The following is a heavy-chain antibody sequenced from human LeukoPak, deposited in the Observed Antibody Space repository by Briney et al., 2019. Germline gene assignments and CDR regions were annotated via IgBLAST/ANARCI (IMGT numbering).Heavy chain of an antibody. J-gene: IGHJ4*02. CDR3: ARGGPACSGYYYPSLFDY. Sequence: SQTLSLTCAVSGGSISSGGYSWSWIRQPPGKGLEWIGYIYHSGSTYYNPSLKSRVTISVDRSKNQFSLKLSSVTAADTAVYYCARGGPACSGYYYPSLFDYWGQGTLVTVSS. V-gene: IGHV4-30-2*01. CDR2: IYHSGST. CDR1: GGSISSGGYS. D-gene: IGHD3-22*01.